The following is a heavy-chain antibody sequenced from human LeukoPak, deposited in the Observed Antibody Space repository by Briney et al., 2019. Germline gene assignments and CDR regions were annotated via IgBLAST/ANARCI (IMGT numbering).Heavy chain of an antibody. CDR3: ARHRYYYDSSGYYYQP. CDR1: GASISIYY. CDR2: IYYSGST. V-gene: IGHV4-59*01. J-gene: IGHJ5*02. Sequence: PSQTLSLTCTVSGASISIYYWSWIRHPPGKGLEWIGYIYYSGSTNYNHSLKSGVTISVDTSKSQFSLRLSSVTAADTAVYYCARHRYYYDSSGYYYQPWGQGTLVTVSS. D-gene: IGHD3-22*01.